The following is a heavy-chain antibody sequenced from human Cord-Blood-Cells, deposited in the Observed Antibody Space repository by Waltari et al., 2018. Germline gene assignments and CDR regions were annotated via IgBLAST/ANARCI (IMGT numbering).Heavy chain of an antibody. J-gene: IGHJ3*02. V-gene: IGHV1-24*01. D-gene: IGHD6-13*01. CDR2: FDPEDGET. CDR1: GYTPTELS. CDR3: ATDKGIAAAGDAFDI. Sequence: VQLVQSGAEVKKPGASVKVSCKVSGYTPTELSMPWVRQDPGKGLEWVGGFDPEDGETIYAQKFQGRVTMTEDTATDTAYMELSSLRSEDTAVYYCATDKGIAAAGDAFDIWGQGTMVTVSS.